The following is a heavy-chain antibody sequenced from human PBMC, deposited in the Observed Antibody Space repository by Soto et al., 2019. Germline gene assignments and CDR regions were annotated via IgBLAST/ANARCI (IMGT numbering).Heavy chain of an antibody. CDR1: GYSFTSYW. CDR2: IYPGDSDT. J-gene: IGHJ3*02. CDR3: ARLSNYGGNSDAFDI. D-gene: IGHD4-17*01. V-gene: IGHV5-51*01. Sequence: GESLKISCKGSGYSFTSYWIGWVRQMPGKGLEWMGIIYPGDSDTRYSPSFQGQVTTSADKSISTAYLQWSSLKASDTAMYYCARLSNYGGNSDAFDIWGQGTMVTVSS.